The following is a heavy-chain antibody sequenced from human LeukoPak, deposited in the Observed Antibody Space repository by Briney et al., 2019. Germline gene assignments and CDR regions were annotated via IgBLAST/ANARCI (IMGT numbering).Heavy chain of an antibody. CDR3: ARVQTNWGYQAEGNFDY. CDR2: MNPNSGNT. CDR1: GYTFTSYD. J-gene: IGHJ4*02. V-gene: IGHV1-8*01. D-gene: IGHD7-27*01. Sequence: ASVKVSCKASGYTFTSYDINWVRQATGQGLEWMGWMNPNSGNTGYAQKFQGRVTMTRNTSISTAYMELSSLRSEDTAVYYCARVQTNWGYQAEGNFDYWGQGTLVTVSS.